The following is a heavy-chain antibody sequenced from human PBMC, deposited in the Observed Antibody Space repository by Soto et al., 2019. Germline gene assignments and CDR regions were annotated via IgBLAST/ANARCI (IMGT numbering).Heavy chain of an antibody. D-gene: IGHD2-21*02. J-gene: IGHJ6*02. CDR1: GFTFSSYG. CDR3: ARDLGIVVVTDQNGYGIDV. CDR2: IWYDGSNK. V-gene: IGHV3-33*01. Sequence: QVQLVESGGGVVQPGRSLRLSCAASGFTFSSYGMHWVRQAPGKGLEWVAVIWYDGSNKYYADSVKGRFTISRDNSKNTLYLQMNSLRAEDTAVYYCARDLGIVVVTDQNGYGIDVWGQWTTVTVSS.